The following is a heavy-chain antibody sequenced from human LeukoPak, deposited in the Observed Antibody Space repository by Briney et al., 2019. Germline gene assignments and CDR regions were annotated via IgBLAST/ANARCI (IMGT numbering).Heavy chain of an antibody. CDR3: ARGPAAHGSAYFDY. CDR1: GYTFTSYG. D-gene: IGHD3-10*01. J-gene: IGHJ4*02. V-gene: IGHV1-18*01. Sequence: ASVKVSCKASGYTFTSYGISWVRQAPGQGLEWMGWISAYNGNTNYAQKLQGRVTVTTDTSTSTAYMELRSLRSDDTAVYYCARGPAAHGSAYFDYWGQGTLVTVSS. CDR2: ISAYNGNT.